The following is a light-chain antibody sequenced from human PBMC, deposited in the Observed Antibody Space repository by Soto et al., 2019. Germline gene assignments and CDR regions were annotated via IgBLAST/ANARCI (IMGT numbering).Light chain of an antibody. CDR3: QTYDSSLSGLYV. V-gene: IGLV1-40*01. Sequence: VLTQPPSVSGAPGQRVTISCTGSSSNIGAGSDVHWYHQLPGTAPKLLIYGNTNRPSGVPDRFSGSKSGTSASLAIAGLQTEDEGDYYCQTYDSSLSGLYVFGTGTKVTVL. CDR2: GNT. J-gene: IGLJ1*01. CDR1: SSNIGAGSD.